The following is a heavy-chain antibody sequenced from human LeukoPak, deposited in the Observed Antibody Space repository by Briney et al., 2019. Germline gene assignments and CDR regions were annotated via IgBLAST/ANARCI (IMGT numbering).Heavy chain of an antibody. V-gene: IGHV1-2*02. CDR1: GYTLTGYY. J-gene: IGHJ5*02. CDR2: INPNSGGT. D-gene: IGHD3-22*01. Sequence: ASVKVSCKASGYTLTGYYMHWVRQAPGQGLEWMGWINPNSGGTNYAQKFQGRVTMTRDTSISTAYMELSRLRSDDTAVYYCVRVPAIVVAQGFDPWGQGTLVTVSS. CDR3: VRVPAIVVAQGFDP.